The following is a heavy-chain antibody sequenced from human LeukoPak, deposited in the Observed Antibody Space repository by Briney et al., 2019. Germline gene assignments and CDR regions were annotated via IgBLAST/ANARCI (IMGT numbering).Heavy chain of an antibody. V-gene: IGHV4-61*01. CDR2: LYNSGST. J-gene: IGHJ6*02. CDR3: ARYSSGWNYYYYGMGV. Sequence: SETLSLTCTVSGGSVSSATYYWSWIRQPPGKGLEWIGYLYNSGSTNYNPSLKSRVTISVDTSKNQFSLKLSSVTAADTAVYYCARYSSGWNYYYYGMGVWGQGTTVTVSS. D-gene: IGHD6-19*01. CDR1: GGSVSSATYY.